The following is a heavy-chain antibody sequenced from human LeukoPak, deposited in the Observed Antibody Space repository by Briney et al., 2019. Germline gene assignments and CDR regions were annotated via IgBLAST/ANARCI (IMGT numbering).Heavy chain of an antibody. CDR1: GFTFSSYS. J-gene: IGHJ4*02. CDR2: ISSSSSYI. Sequence: PGGSLRLPCAASGFTFSSYSMNWVRQAPGKGLEWVSSISSSSSYIYYADSVKGRFTISRDNAKNSLYLQMNSLRAEDTAVYYCARGVGAVAPYFDYWGQGTLVTVSS. CDR3: ARGVGAVAPYFDY. V-gene: IGHV3-21*01. D-gene: IGHD6-19*01.